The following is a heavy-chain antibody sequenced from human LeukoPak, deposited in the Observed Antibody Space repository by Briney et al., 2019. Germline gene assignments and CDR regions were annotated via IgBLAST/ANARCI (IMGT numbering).Heavy chain of an antibody. J-gene: IGHJ6*02. CDR2: INHSGST. Sequence: SETLSLTCAVYGGSFSGYYWSWIRQPPGKGLEWIGEINHSGSTNYNPSLKSRVIISVDTSKNQFSLKLSSVTAADTAVYYCARGYYYGMDVWGQGTTVTVSS. CDR3: ARGYYYGMDV. CDR1: GGSFSGYY. V-gene: IGHV4-34*01.